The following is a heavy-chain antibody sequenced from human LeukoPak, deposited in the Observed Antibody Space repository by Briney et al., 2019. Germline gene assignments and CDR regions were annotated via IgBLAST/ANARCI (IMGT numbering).Heavy chain of an antibody. CDR1: GYTFTGYY. CDR2: INPNSGGT. J-gene: IGHJ3*02. V-gene: IGHV1-2*02. Sequence: ASVKVSCKASGYTFTGYYIHWVRQAPGQGLEWMGWINPNSGGTNYAQKLQGRVTMTTDTSTSTAYMELRSLRSDDTAVYYCARGPIAARPGVAFDIWGQGTMVTVSS. CDR3: ARGPIAARPGVAFDI. D-gene: IGHD6-6*01.